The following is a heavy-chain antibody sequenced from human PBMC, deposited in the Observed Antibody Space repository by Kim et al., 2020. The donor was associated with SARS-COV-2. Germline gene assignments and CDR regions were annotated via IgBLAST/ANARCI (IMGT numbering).Heavy chain of an antibody. V-gene: IGHV4-39*01. CDR3: ARHVQYGYYGSISNWFDS. Sequence: SETLSLTCTVSGGSISSCSYYWGWIRQPPGKGLEWIGSIYYSGSTYYNPSLKSRVTISVDTSKNQFSLKLSSVTAADTAGYYCARHVQYGYYGSISNWFDSWGQGTLVTVSS. D-gene: IGHD3-10*01. CDR1: GGSISSCSYY. CDR2: IYYSGST. J-gene: IGHJ5*01.